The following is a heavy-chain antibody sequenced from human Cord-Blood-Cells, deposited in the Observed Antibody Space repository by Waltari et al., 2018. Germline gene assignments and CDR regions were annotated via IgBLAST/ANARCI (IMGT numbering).Heavy chain of an antibody. Sequence: QVQLQESGPGLVKPSETLSLTCTVSGCSISSYYWSWIRQPPGKGLEWIGYIYYSGSTNYNPSLKSRVTISVDTSKNQFSLKLSSVTAADTAVYYCARDNGGWGQGTLVTVSS. CDR2: IYYSGST. CDR3: ARDNGG. V-gene: IGHV4-59*01. J-gene: IGHJ4*02. D-gene: IGHD2-8*01. CDR1: GCSISSYY.